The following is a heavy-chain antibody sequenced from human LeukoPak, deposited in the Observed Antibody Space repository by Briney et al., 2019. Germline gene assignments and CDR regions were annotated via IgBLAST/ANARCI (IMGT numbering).Heavy chain of an antibody. CDR1: GGSISSGGYY. D-gene: IGHD5-12*01. V-gene: IGHV4-31*03. CDR2: IYYSGST. Sequence: PSETLSLTCTVSGGSISSGGYYWSWIRQHPGTGLEWIGYIYYSGSTYYNPSLKSRVTISVDTSKNQFSLKLSSVTAADTAVYYCARGGGYSGYDRAFDYWGQGTLVTVSS. CDR3: ARGGGYSGYDRAFDY. J-gene: IGHJ4*02.